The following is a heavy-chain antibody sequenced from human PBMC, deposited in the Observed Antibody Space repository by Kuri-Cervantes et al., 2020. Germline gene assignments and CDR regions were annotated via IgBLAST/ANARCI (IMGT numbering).Heavy chain of an antibody. J-gene: IGHJ6*02. V-gene: IGHV1-18*01. Sequence: ASVKVSCKASGYTFTSYGISWVRQAPGQGLEWMGWISAYNGNTNYAQKLQGRVTMTTDTSTSTAYMELRSLRSDDTAVYYCARDRIAAAGDYYYYYGMDVWGQGTTVTVSS. CDR3: ARDRIAAAGDYYYYYGMDV. CDR2: ISAYNGNT. CDR1: GYTFTSYG. D-gene: IGHD6-13*01.